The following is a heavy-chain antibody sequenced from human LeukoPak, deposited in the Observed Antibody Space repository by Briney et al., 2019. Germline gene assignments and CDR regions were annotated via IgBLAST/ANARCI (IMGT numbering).Heavy chain of an antibody. Sequence: PGGSLRLSCAASGFTFSSYGMHWVRQAPGKGLEWVAFIRYDGSNKYYADSVKGRFTISRDNSKNTLYLQMNSLRAEDTAVYYCVKLLLDSSSSDYWGQGTLVTVSS. J-gene: IGHJ4*02. CDR3: VKLLLDSSSSDY. CDR1: GFTFSSYG. D-gene: IGHD6-6*01. CDR2: IRYDGSNK. V-gene: IGHV3-30*02.